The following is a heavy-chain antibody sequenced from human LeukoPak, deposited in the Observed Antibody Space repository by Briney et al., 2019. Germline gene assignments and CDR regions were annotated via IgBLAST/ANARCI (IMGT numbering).Heavy chain of an antibody. CDR1: GFTFSSYA. CDR2: ISGSGGST. Sequence: GGSLRLSCAASGFTFSSYAMSWVRQAPGKGLEWVSAISGSGGSTYYADSVKGRFTISRDNSKNTLYLQMNSLRAEDTAVYYCAKASIAARRSYYFDYWGQGTLVTVSS. D-gene: IGHD6-6*01. V-gene: IGHV3-23*01. CDR3: AKASIAARRSYYFDY. J-gene: IGHJ4*02.